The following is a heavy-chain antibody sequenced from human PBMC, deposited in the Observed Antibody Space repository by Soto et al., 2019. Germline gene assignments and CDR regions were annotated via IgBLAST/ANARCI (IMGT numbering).Heavy chain of an antibody. J-gene: IGHJ4*02. Sequence: QVQLLQSGAEVKKPGALVKVSCKASGYTFINYYIYWVRQAPGHGLELMAIINPTGGSTNYAQKFKGRLALAMDTSTSTVYMELSSLTSEDSAMYYCARHLAAGDVWGQGTLVTVSS. CDR1: GYTFINYY. CDR3: ARHLAAGDV. V-gene: IGHV1-46*01. D-gene: IGHD2-8*02. CDR2: INPTGGST.